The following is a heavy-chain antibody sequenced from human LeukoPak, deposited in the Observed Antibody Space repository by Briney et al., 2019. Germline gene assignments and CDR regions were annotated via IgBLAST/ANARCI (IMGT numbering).Heavy chain of an antibody. J-gene: IGHJ6*03. CDR2: ISSSSSYI. Sequence: GGSLRLSCAASGFTFSSYSMNWVRQAPGKGLEWVSSISSSSSYIYYADSVKGRFTISRDNAKNSLYLQMNSLRAEDTAVYYCARRGALEWLLSYYMDVWGKGTTVTVSS. V-gene: IGHV3-21*01. D-gene: IGHD3-3*01. CDR1: GFTFSSYS. CDR3: ARRGALEWLLSYYMDV.